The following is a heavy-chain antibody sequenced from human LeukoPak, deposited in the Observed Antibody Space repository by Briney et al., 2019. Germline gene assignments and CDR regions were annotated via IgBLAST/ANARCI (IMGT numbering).Heavy chain of an antibody. J-gene: IGHJ4*02. Sequence: PWGSLRLSCAASGFTFSGSALHWVRQASGKGLEWVGRIRSTANGYATAYAASVKGRFTISRDDSKNTAYLQMDSLKTEDTAVYYCARILDSAWGELGYWGQGTLVTVSS. CDR1: GFTFSGSA. D-gene: IGHD6-19*01. CDR3: ARILDSAWGELGY. V-gene: IGHV3-73*01. CDR2: IRSTANGYAT.